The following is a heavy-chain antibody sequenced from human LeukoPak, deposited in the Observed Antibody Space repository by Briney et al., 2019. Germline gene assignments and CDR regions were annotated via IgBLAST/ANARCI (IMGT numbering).Heavy chain of an antibody. CDR1: GFTFRSYG. Sequence: GGSLRLSCAASGFTFRSYGMHWVRQAPGKGLEWVAVISYDGSNKYYADSVKGRFTISRDNSKNTLYLQMNSLRAEDTAVYYCARSPTYYPVDYWGQGTLVTVSS. CDR3: ARSPTYYPVDY. D-gene: IGHD3-22*01. V-gene: IGHV3-30*03. CDR2: ISYDGSNK. J-gene: IGHJ4*02.